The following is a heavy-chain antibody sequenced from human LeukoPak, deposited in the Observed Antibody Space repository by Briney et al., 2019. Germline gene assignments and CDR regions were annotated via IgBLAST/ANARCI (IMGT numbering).Heavy chain of an antibody. CDR3: ARGRPVPGGAFDI. V-gene: IGHV4-34*01. D-gene: IGHD1-26*01. CDR2: INHSGST. J-gene: IGHJ3*02. Sequence: SETLSLTCAVYGGSFSGYYWSWIRQPPGKGLEWIGEINHSGSTNYNPSLKSQVTISVDTSKNQFSLKLSSVTAADTAVYYCARGRPVPGGAFDIWGQGTMVTVSS. CDR1: GGSFSGYY.